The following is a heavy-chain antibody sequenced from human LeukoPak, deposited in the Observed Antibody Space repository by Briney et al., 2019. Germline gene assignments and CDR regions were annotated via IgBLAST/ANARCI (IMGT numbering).Heavy chain of an antibody. D-gene: IGHD3-22*01. CDR3: AIDPYYYDGSGSLDY. CDR1: GYSFTSYW. Sequence: GESLKISCKGFGYSFTSYWITWVRQMPGKGLEWLGRIDPSDSYTDYSPSFQGHVTISADKSISTAYLQWSSLKASDTAMYYCAIDPYYYDGSGSLDYWGQGTLVTVSS. J-gene: IGHJ4*02. V-gene: IGHV5-10-1*01. CDR2: IDPSDSYT.